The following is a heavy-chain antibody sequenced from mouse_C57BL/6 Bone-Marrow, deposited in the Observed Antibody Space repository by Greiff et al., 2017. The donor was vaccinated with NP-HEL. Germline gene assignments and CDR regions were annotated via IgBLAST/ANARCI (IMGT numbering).Heavy chain of an antibody. CDR1: GYTFTSYW. CDR2: IHPNSGST. D-gene: IGHD1-1*01. Sequence: QVQLQQPGAELVKPGASVKLSCKASGYTFTSYWMHWVTQRPGQGLEWIGMIHPNSGSTNYNEKFKSKATLTVDKSSSTAYMQLSSLTSEDSAVYYCARGYYGSSTGYFDVWGTGTTVTVSS. J-gene: IGHJ1*03. CDR3: ARGYYGSSTGYFDV. V-gene: IGHV1-64*01.